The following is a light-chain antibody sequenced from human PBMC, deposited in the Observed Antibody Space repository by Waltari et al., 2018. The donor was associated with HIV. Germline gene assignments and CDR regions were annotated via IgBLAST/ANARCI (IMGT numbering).Light chain of an antibody. CDR1: SSTIGNNP. Sequence: QSVLTQPPSASGSPGQRVTISCSGSSSTIGNNPTNRYQQLPGTAPKHRVYSDHQRPSGVPDRFSGSKSGTSASLAISELQSEDEGDYYCASWDNNLAGRVFGGRTRLTVL. CDR3: ASWDNNLAGRV. CDR2: SDH. J-gene: IGLJ2*01. V-gene: IGLV1-44*01.